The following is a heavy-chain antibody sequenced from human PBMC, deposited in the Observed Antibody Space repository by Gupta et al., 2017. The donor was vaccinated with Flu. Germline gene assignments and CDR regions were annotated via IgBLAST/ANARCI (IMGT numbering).Heavy chain of an antibody. J-gene: IGHJ4*02. D-gene: IGHD1-20*01. V-gene: IGHV3-23*01. Sequence: KGLEWVSGISGSGDNSYYADSVKGRFTISRDNSKNTLYLQLDSMRAEDTALYYCAKSSGAVRYNWNLHYFFDSWGQGTLVTVSS. CDR3: AKSSGAVRYNWNLHYFFDS. CDR2: ISGSGDNS.